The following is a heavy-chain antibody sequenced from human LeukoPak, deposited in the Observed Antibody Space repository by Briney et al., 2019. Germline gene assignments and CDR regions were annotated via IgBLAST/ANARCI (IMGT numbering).Heavy chain of an antibody. CDR3: ARVPNYYDSSGSERLEFDP. CDR1: GGSISSSSYY. V-gene: IGHV4-39*07. Sequence: SETLSLTCTVSGGSISSSSYYWGWIRQPPGKGLEWIGSIYYSGSTYYNPSLKSRVTISVDTSKNQFSLKLSSVTAADTAVYYCARVPNYYDSSGSERLEFDPWGQGTLVTVSS. CDR2: IYYSGST. D-gene: IGHD3-22*01. J-gene: IGHJ5*02.